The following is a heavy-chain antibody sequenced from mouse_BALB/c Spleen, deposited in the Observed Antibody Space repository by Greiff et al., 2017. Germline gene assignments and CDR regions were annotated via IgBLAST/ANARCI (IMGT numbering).Heavy chain of an antibody. CDR3: AREVYYRYSMDY. J-gene: IGHJ4*01. CDR1: GYTFTSYW. Sequence: VQLQQPGAELVRPGASVKLSCKASGYTFTSYWINWVKQRPGQGLEWIGNIYPYNGGTGYNQKFKSKATLTVDNSSSTAYMELRSLTSEDSAVYYCAREVYYRYSMDYWGQGTSVTVSS. D-gene: IGHD2-14*01. CDR2: IYPYNGGT. V-gene: IGHV1-53*01.